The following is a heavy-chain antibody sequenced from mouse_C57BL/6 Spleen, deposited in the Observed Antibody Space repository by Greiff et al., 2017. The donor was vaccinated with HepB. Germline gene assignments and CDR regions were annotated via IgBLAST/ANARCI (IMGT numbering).Heavy chain of an antibody. CDR2: ISDGGSYT. J-gene: IGHJ4*01. CDR1: GFTFSSYA. D-gene: IGHD2-4*01. V-gene: IGHV5-4*01. Sequence: EVQLVQSGGGLVKPGGSLKLSCAASGFTFSSYAMSWVRQTPEKRLEWVATISDGGSYTYYPDNVKGRFTISRDNAKNNLNLQLRHLKSEDTAMYYGARVATPYDYAGDALCYWGRGTSVTVAT. CDR3: ARVATPYDYAGDALCY.